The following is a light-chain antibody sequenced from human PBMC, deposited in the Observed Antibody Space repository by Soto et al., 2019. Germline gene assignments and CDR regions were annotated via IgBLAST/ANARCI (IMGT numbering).Light chain of an antibody. CDR2: DAS. J-gene: IGKJ1*01. V-gene: IGKV3-20*01. CDR3: QQYGSSGT. CDR1: QSVDSY. Sequence: EIVLTQSPGTLSLSPGERATVSCRASQSVDSYLAWYQQKPGQAPRLLIYDASNRATGIPARFSGSGSGTDFTLTISRLEPEDFAVYYCQQYGSSGTFGQGTK.